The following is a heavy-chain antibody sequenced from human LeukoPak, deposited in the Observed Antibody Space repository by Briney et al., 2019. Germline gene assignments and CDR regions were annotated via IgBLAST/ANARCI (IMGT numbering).Heavy chain of an antibody. CDR1: GGSISSYY. CDR3: AKDSFYDSSGYGLDY. Sequence: PSETLSLICTVSGGSISSYYWSWIRQPPGKGLEWIGYIYYSGSTNYKSSLKSRVTISVDTSKNQFSLKLSSVTAADTAVYYCAKDSFYDSSGYGLDYWGQGTLVTVSS. D-gene: IGHD3-22*01. CDR2: IYYSGST. J-gene: IGHJ4*02. V-gene: IGHV4-59*01.